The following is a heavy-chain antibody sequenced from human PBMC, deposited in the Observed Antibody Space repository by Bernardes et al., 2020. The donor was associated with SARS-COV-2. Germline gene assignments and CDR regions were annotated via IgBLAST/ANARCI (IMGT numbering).Heavy chain of an antibody. CDR2: IRSKANSYAT. CDR3: TPNYDFWSGYYFNYYYGMDV. Sequence: GGSLRLSCAASGFTFSGSAMHWVRQASGKGLEWVGRIRSKANSYATAYAASVKGRFTISRDDSKNTAYLQMNSLKTEDTAVYYCTPNYDFWSGYYFNYYYGMDVWGQGTTVTVSS. V-gene: IGHV3-73*01. CDR1: GFTFSGSA. D-gene: IGHD3-3*01. J-gene: IGHJ6*02.